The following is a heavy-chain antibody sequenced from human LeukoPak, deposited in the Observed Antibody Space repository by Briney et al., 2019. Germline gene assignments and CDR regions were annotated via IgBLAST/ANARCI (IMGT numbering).Heavy chain of an antibody. Sequence: SETLSLTCTVSGGSISSSNYYWGWIRQPPGKGLEWIGSIYYSGSTYYNPSLKSRVTISVDTSKNQFSLKLSSVTAADTAVYYCARQTPSGVVVPAAMRDYWGQGALVTVSS. CDR3: ARQTPSGVVVPAAMRDY. V-gene: IGHV4-39*01. CDR1: GGSISSSNYY. J-gene: IGHJ4*02. D-gene: IGHD2-2*01. CDR2: IYYSGST.